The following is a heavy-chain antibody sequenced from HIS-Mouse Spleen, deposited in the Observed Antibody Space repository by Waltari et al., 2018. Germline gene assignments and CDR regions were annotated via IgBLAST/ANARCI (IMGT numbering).Heavy chain of an antibody. CDR3: ARIGYSSSWNYYYYGMDV. CDR2: IFSNDEK. CDR1: GFSLSNARMG. D-gene: IGHD6-13*01. V-gene: IGHV2-26*01. Sequence: QVTLKESGPVLVKPTETLTLTCTVSGFSLSNARMGVSWIRQPPGKALEWLAHIFSNDEKSYSTSLKGRLTISQDTSKSQVVLTMTNMDPVDTATYYCARIGYSSSWNYYYYGMDVWGQGTTVTVSS. J-gene: IGHJ6*02.